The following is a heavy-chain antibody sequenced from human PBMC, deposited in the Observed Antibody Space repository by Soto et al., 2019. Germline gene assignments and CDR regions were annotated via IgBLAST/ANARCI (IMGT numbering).Heavy chain of an antibody. D-gene: IGHD1-1*01. CDR1: GFTFSSYS. CDR3: ARERTGHYGMDV. CDR2: ISSGSSTI. J-gene: IGHJ6*02. Sequence: GGSLRLSCAASGFTFSSYSMNWVRQAPGKGLEWVSYISSGSSTIYYADSVKGRFTISRDNAKNSLYLQMNSLRAEDTAVYYCARERTGHYGMDVWGQGTTVTVSS. V-gene: IGHV3-48*01.